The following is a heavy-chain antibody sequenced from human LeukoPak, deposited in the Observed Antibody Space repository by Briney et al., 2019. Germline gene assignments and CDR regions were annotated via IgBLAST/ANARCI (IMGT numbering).Heavy chain of an antibody. J-gene: IGHJ3*02. V-gene: IGHV4-59*01. D-gene: IGHD3-10*01. CDR3: ARRYYGSGKVETFDI. Sequence: SETLSLTCTVSGGSISSYYWSWIRQPPGKGLEWIGYIYYSGSTNYNPSLKSRVTISVDTSKNQFFLKLSSVTAADTAVYYCARRYYGSGKVETFDIWGQGTMVTVSS. CDR1: GGSISSYY. CDR2: IYYSGST.